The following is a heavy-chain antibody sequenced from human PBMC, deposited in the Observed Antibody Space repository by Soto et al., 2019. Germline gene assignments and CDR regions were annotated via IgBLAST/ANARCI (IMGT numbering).Heavy chain of an antibody. J-gene: IGHJ5*02. Sequence: SETLSLTCTVSGGSIVSGGYCWSWIREHPWNGLEWIGYIYYSGSTYYNPSLKSRVTISVDTSKNQFSLKLSSVTAADTAVYYCARRYYDSSGYIGVNWFDPWGQGTLVTVSS. CDR3: ARRYYDSSGYIGVNWFDP. D-gene: IGHD3-22*01. V-gene: IGHV4-31*03. CDR1: GGSIVSGGYC. CDR2: IYYSGST.